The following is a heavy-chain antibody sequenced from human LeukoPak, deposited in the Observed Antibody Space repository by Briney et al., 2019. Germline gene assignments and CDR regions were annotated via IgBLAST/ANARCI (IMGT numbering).Heavy chain of an antibody. D-gene: IGHD6-13*01. CDR2: INHSGST. V-gene: IGHV4-34*01. CDR3: ARGIADPYSFDS. Sequence: PSETLSLTCAVYGGSFSGYSWSWIRQPPGKGLEWIGEINHSGSTNYNPSLKSRVTISLDKPKSQFSLNLSSVTAADTAVYYCARGIADPYSFDSWGQGTLVTVSS. CDR1: GGSFSGYS. J-gene: IGHJ4*02.